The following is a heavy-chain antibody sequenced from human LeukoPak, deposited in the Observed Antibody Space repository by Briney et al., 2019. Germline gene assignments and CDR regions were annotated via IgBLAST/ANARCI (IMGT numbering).Heavy chain of an antibody. V-gene: IGHV4-38-2*02. Sequence: PSETLSLTCTVSGYSISSNYYWAWIRQPPGKGLEWIGNMFHSGTTAYNPSLKSRVTISKDTSKNQFSLNLRFVTAADTAVYFCARVVGATQLDYWGQGSLVTVSS. CDR1: GYSISSNYY. CDR3: ARVVGATQLDY. J-gene: IGHJ4*02. D-gene: IGHD1-26*01. CDR2: MFHSGTT.